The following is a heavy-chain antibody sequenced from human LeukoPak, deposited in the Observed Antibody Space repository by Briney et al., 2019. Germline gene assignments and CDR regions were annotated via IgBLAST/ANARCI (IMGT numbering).Heavy chain of an antibody. D-gene: IGHD6-19*01. J-gene: IGHJ6*02. CDR2: IGTAGDT. CDR3: ARGGLAGAGYYGMDV. CDR1: GFTFSSYD. Sequence: GGSLRLSCAASGFTFSSYDMHWVRQATGKGLEWVSAIGTAGDTYYPGSVKGRFTISGENAKNSLYLQMNSLRAGDTAVYYCARGGLAGAGYYGMDVWGQGTTVTVSS. V-gene: IGHV3-13*01.